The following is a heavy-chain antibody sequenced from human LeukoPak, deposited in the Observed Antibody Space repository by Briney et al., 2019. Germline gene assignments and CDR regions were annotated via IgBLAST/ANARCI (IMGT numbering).Heavy chain of an antibody. CDR2: ISAYNGNT. V-gene: IGHV1-18*01. CDR3: ARFSFSSWYQEEIECPDY. J-gene: IGHJ4*02. Sequence: GASVKVSCKASGYTFTSYGISWVRQAPGQGLEWMGWISAYNGNTNYAQKLQGRVTMTTDTSTSTAYMELRSLRSDDTAVYYCARFSFSSWYQEEIECPDYWGQGTLVTVSS. CDR1: GYTFTSYG. D-gene: IGHD6-13*01.